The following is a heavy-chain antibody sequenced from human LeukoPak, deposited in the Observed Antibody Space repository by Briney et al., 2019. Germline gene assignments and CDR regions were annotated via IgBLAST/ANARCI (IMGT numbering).Heavy chain of an antibody. CDR2: IYYTGSS. CDR3: ARGLRGIMAGFDF. CDR1: GGSISSYY. J-gene: IGHJ4*02. Sequence: SETLSRTCTVSGGSISSYYWSWIRQPPGKGLEWIGYIYYTGSSNYNPSLKSRVTISVDTSENQFSLKLSSVTAADTAVYYCARGLRGIMAGFDFWGQGTLVTVSS. D-gene: IGHD3-16*01. V-gene: IGHV4-59*01.